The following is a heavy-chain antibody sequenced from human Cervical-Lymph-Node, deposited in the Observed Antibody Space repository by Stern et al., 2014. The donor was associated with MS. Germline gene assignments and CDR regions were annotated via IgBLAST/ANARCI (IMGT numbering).Heavy chain of an antibody. D-gene: IGHD2-15*01. CDR1: GGPFSSYA. J-gene: IGHJ5*02. V-gene: IGHV1-69*01. Sequence: QVQLVQSGAEVKKPGSSVKVSCKASGGPFSSYAISWVRQAPGQGLEWMGGIIPIFGTANYAQKFQGRVTITADESTSTAYMELSSLRSEDTAVYYCARDPRYCSGGSCYSWFDPWGQGTLVTVSS. CDR3: ARDPRYCSGGSCYSWFDP. CDR2: IIPIFGTA.